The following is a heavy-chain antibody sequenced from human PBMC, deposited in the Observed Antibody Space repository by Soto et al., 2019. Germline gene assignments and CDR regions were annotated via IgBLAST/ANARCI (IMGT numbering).Heavy chain of an antibody. V-gene: IGHV4-39*01. J-gene: IGHJ4*02. CDR3: ARRTAYCSSTSCLHPIDY. CDR2: IYYSGST. CDR1: GGSISSSSYY. Sequence: SETLSLTCTVSGGSISSSSYYWGWIRQPPGKGLEWIGSIYYSGSTYYNPSLKSRVTISVDTSKNQFSLKLSSVTAADTAVYYCARRTAYCSSTSCLHPIDYWGQGTLVTVSS. D-gene: IGHD2-2*01.